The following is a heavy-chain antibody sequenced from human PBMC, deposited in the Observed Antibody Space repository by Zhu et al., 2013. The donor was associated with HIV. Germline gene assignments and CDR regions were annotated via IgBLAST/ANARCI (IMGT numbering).Heavy chain of an antibody. D-gene: IGHD1-1*01. V-gene: IGHV1-69*14. J-gene: IGHJ6*02. Sequence: QVQLVQSGAEVKKPGSSVKVSCKASGGTFSSYAISWVRQAPGQGLEWMGWIIPIFGTPNYAQKFQGRVTITADKSTSTAYMELSSLRSEDTAVYYCARGLEPFSYYYYGMDVVGPRDHGHRLL. CDR2: IIPIFGTP. CDR1: GGTFSSYA. CDR3: ARGLEPFSYYYYGMDV.